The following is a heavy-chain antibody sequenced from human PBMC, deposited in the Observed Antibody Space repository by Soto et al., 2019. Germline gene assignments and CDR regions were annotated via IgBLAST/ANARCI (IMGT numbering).Heavy chain of an antibody. J-gene: IGHJ4*02. CDR1: GFTFNSHW. CDR2: IKGDESST. V-gene: IGHV3-74*01. D-gene: IGHD3-10*01. CDR3: ARGGLGTYLLDY. Sequence: EVQLVESGGGLVQPGGSLRLSCAASGFTFNSHWMHWVRQAPGKGLVWVSRIKGDESSTSYADSVKGRVTISRDNAKNTLYLQMNSLRADETAVYYCARGGLGTYLLDYWGQGALVTVSS.